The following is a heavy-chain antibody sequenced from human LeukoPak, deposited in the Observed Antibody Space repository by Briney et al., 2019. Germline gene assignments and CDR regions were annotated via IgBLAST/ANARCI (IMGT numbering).Heavy chain of an antibody. CDR3: AKPRPEWEPGAFDC. D-gene: IGHD1-26*01. V-gene: IGHV3-30*02. Sequence: QPGGSLRLSCAASGFTFSSYGMHWVRQAPGKGLEWVAFIRYDGSNKYYADSVKGRFTISRDNSKNTLSLQMNSLRAEDTAVYYCAKPRPEWEPGAFDCWGLGALVTVSS. CDR2: IRYDGSNK. J-gene: IGHJ4*02. CDR1: GFTFSSYG.